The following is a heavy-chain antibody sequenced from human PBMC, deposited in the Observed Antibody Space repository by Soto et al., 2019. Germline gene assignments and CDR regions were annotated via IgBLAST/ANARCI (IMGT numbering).Heavy chain of an antibody. CDR1: GGSISSGDYY. CDR2: IYYSGST. Sequence: QVQLQESGPGLVKPSQTLSLTCTVSGGSISSGDYYWSWIRQPPGKGLEWIGYIYYSGSTYYNPSLKSRVTVSVDTSKSHFSLKLSSVTAADTAVYYCASNDLGDHRGGMDVWGQGTTVTVSS. CDR3: ASNDLGDHRGGMDV. D-gene: IGHD4-17*01. V-gene: IGHV4-30-4*01. J-gene: IGHJ6*02.